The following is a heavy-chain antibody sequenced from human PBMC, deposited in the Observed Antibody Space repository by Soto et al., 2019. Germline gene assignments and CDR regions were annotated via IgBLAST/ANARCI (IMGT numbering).Heavy chain of an antibody. J-gene: IGHJ6*03. CDR3: ARGIYSGYYYYYMDV. CDR2: ISAYNGNT. V-gene: IGHV1-18*01. Sequence: ASVKVSCKASGYTFTSYGISWVRQAPGQGLEWMGWISAYNGNTNYAQKLQGRVTMTTDTSASTAYMELRSLRSDDTAVYYCARGIYSGYYYYYMDVWGKGTTVTVSS. D-gene: IGHD4-4*01. CDR1: GYTFTSYG.